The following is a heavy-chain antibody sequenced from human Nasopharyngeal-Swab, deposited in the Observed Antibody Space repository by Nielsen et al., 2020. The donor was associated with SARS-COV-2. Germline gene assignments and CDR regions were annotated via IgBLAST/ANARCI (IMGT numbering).Heavy chain of an antibody. J-gene: IGHJ5*02. D-gene: IGHD6-19*01. CDR1: GFTFNNAW. Sequence: GEFLKISCAASGFTFNNAWMSWVRQAPGKGLEWIARIKRKTDGTTDYAAPVKDRFIISRDNSENTLYLQMNSLKTEDTAVYYCTTGGDRMIAEWLSWGQGTLVTVSS. CDR2: IKRKTDGTT. CDR3: TTGGDRMIAEWLS. V-gene: IGHV3-15*01.